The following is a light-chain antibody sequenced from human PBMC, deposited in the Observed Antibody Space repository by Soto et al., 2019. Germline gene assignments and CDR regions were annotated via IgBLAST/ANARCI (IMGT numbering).Light chain of an antibody. CDR2: EVS. CDR3: NSYAGSNNFVV. CDR1: SSDVGGYNF. Sequence: QSVLTQPPSASGSPGQLVTISCTGTSSDVGGYNFVSWYQQHPGKAPKLMIYEVSKRPSGVPDRFSGSKSGNTASLTVSGLQAEDEADYYCNSYAGSNNFVVFGGGTKLTVL. V-gene: IGLV2-8*01. J-gene: IGLJ2*01.